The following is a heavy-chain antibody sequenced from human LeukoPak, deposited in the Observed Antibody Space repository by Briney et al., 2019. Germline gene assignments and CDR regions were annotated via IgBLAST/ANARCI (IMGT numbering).Heavy chain of an antibody. CDR2: LYSGGST. CDR1: GFSVSDTY. J-gene: IGHJ4*02. V-gene: IGHV3-66*01. CDR3: ARGKSGIYTRPFDF. Sequence: GGSLRLSCAASGFSVSDTYMSWVRQAPGKGLEWVSLLYSGGSTHYADSVKGRFTISRDKSKNMLSLQMNSLRAEDTAVYYCARGKSGIYTRPFDFGGQGTLVTVSS. D-gene: IGHD1-26*01.